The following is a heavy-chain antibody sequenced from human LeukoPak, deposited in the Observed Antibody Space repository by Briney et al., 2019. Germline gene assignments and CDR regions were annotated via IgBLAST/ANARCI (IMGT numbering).Heavy chain of an antibody. CDR3: AKRMATIDGFDI. Sequence: QPGGSLRLSCAASGFTVSRTYMSWVRQAPGKGLEWVSVIYTGGSTHYADSVKGRFTISRDNSKNTVFLQMNSLSAEDTAVYYCAKRMATIDGFDIWGQGTMVTVSS. CDR2: IYTGGST. V-gene: IGHV3-53*01. D-gene: IGHD5-24*01. J-gene: IGHJ3*02. CDR1: GFTVSRTY.